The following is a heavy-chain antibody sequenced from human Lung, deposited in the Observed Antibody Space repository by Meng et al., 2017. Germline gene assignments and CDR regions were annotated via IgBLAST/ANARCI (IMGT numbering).Heavy chain of an antibody. J-gene: IGHJ4*02. V-gene: IGHV1-18*01. CDR3: ARASLDH. Sequence: ASVKVSCKTSGYNFSNYGISWVRQAPGQGLEWMGWITTYNGESHYAQKLQGRVAMTTDTSTNTAYMELRSLTSDDTAVYYCARASLDHWGQGTLVTVSS. CDR1: GYNFSNYG. CDR2: ITTYNGES.